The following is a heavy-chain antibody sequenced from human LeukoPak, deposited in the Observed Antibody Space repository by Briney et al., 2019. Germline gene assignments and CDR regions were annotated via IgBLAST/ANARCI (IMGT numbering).Heavy chain of an antibody. CDR1: GFTFSSYG. CDR2: IRYDGSNK. V-gene: IGHV3-30*02. D-gene: IGHD3-10*01. J-gene: IGHJ4*02. CDR3: AKEGGVRPTYYFDY. Sequence: GGSLRLSCAASGFTFSSYGMHWVRQAPGKGLEWVAFIRYDGSNKYYADSVKGRFTISRDNSKNTLYLQMNSLRAEDTAVYYCAKEGGVRPTYYFDYWGQGTLATVSS.